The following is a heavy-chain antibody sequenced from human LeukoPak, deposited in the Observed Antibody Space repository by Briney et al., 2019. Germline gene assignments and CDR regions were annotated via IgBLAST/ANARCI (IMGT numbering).Heavy chain of an antibody. CDR1: GFTFDDYA. V-gene: IGHV3-9*01. CDR3: AKALGARRRGFGDAFDI. D-gene: IGHD3-10*01. CDR2: ISWNSGSI. J-gene: IGHJ3*02. Sequence: PGGSLRLSCAASGFTFDDYAMHWVRQAPGKGLEWVSGISWNSGSIGYADSVKGRFTISRDNAKNSLYLQMNSLRAEDTALYYCAKALGARRRGFGDAFDIWGQGTMVTVSS.